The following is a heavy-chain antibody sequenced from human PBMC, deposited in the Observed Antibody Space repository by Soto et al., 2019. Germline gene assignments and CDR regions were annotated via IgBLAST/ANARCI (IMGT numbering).Heavy chain of an antibody. J-gene: IGHJ4*02. CDR1: GFTFDDYT. CDR3: ARGIGYSAQDY. D-gene: IGHD1-1*01. Sequence: EVQLVESGGVVVQPGGSLRLSCAASGFTFDDYTMHWVRQAPGKGLEWVSLISWDGGSTYYADSVKGRFTISRDNSKNSLYLQMNSLRTEDTALYYCARGIGYSAQDYWGQGTLVTVSS. V-gene: IGHV3-43*01. CDR2: ISWDGGST.